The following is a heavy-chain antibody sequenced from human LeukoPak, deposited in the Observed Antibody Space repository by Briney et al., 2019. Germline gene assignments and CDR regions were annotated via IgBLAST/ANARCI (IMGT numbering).Heavy chain of an antibody. CDR3: AKDGMATISYYFDY. CDR2: ISGSGGST. CDR1: GFTFSSYA. V-gene: IGHV3-23*01. D-gene: IGHD5-24*01. J-gene: IGHJ4*02. Sequence: GGSLRLSCAASGFTFSSYAMSWVRQAPGKGLEWVSAISGSGGSTYYADSVKGRFTISRDNSKNTLYLQMNSLGAEDTAVYYCAKDGMATISYYFDYWGQGTLVTVSS.